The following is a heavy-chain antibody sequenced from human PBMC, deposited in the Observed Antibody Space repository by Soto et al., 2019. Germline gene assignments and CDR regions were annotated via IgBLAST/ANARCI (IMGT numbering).Heavy chain of an antibody. CDR1: GFTFSSYA. J-gene: IGHJ3*02. CDR2: ISGSGGST. D-gene: IGHD2-15*01. Sequence: EVQLLESGGGLVQPGGSLRLSCAASGFTFSSYAMSWVRQAPGKGLEWVSAISGSGGSTYYADSVKGRFTISRDNSKNTLYLQMNSVRAEDTAVYYCAKEQLSLLERWGAFDIWGQGTMVTVSS. CDR3: AKEQLSLLERWGAFDI. V-gene: IGHV3-23*01.